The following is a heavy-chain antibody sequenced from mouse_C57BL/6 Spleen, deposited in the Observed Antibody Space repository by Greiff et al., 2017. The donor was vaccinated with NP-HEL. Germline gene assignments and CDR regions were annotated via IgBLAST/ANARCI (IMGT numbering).Heavy chain of an antibody. V-gene: IGHV5-17*01. Sequence: EVKVVESGGGLVKPGGSLKLSCAASGFTFSDYGMHWVRQAPEKGLEWVAYISSGSSTIYYADTVKGRFTISRDNAKNTLFLQMTRLRSEDTAMYYGARSGAAQATWAYWGQGTLVTVSA. D-gene: IGHD3-2*02. J-gene: IGHJ3*01. CDR3: ARSGAAQATWAY. CDR1: GFTFSDYG. CDR2: ISSGSSTI.